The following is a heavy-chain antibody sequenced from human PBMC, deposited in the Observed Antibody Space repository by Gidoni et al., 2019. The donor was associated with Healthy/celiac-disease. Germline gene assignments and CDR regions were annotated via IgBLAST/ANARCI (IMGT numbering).Heavy chain of an antibody. CDR3: ASQQLVPSSGMDV. CDR1: GFPFSSYE. J-gene: IGHJ6*02. D-gene: IGHD6-13*01. CDR2: ISSSGSTI. Sequence: EVQLVESGGGLVQPGGSLRLSCAASGFPFSSYEMNWVRQAPGKGLEWVSYISSSGSTIYYADSVKGRFTISRDNAKNSLYLQMNSLRAEDTAVYYCASQQLVPSSGMDVWGQGTTVTVSS. V-gene: IGHV3-48*03.